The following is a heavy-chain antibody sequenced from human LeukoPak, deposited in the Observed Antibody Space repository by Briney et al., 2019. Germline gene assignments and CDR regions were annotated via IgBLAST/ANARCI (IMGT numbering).Heavy chain of an antibody. CDR1: GFTFSSYW. CDR2: INQDGSEK. J-gene: IGHJ6*02. CDR3: ARGPQRGAAANYYGMDV. Sequence: PGGSLRLSCAASGFTFSSYWMSWVRQTPGKGLEWVANINQDGSEKYYVDSVKGRFTISRDNAKNSLYLQMNSLRAEDTAVYYCARGPQRGAAANYYGMDVWGQGTTVTVSS. V-gene: IGHV3-7*02. D-gene: IGHD2-2*01.